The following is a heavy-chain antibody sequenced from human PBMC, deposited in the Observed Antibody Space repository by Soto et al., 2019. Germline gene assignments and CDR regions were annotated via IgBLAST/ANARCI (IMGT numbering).Heavy chain of an antibody. CDR3: ARSYPLYCSSTSCYPYYFDY. D-gene: IGHD2-2*01. J-gene: IGHJ4*02. CDR1: GYTFTSYY. Sequence: GASVKVSCKASGYTFTSYYMHWVRQAPGQGLEWMGIINPSGGSTSYAQKFQGRVTMTRDTSTSTVYMELSGLRSEDTAVYYCARSYPLYCSSTSCYPYYFDYWGQGTLVTVSS. V-gene: IGHV1-46*01. CDR2: INPSGGST.